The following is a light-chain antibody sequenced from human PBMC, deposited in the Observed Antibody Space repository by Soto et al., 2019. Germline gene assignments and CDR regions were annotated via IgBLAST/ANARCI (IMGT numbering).Light chain of an antibody. J-gene: IGKJ4*01. CDR1: QGISSY. CDR3: QQYYSYPLT. V-gene: IGKV1-8*01. Sequence: AILMTQSPSSFSASPGDRVTITCRASQGISSYLAWCQQKPGKAPKLLIYAASTLQSGVPSRFSGSGSGTDFTLTISCLQSEDFATYYCQQYYSYPLTFGGGTKVDIK. CDR2: AAS.